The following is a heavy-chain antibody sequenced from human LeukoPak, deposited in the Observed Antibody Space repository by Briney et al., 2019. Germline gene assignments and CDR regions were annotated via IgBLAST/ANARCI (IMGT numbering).Heavy chain of an antibody. CDR2: IIPILGIA. CDR3: ATWDDYNDGSGYYSDFDI. Sequence: ASVKVSCKASGGTFSRYALTWVRQAPGQGLEWMGRIIPILGIANYAQKFQGRVTITADTSTTTAYMELSSLRSEDTAVYYCATWDDYNDGSGYYSDFDIWGQGTMVTVSS. J-gene: IGHJ3*02. D-gene: IGHD3-22*01. CDR1: GGTFSRYA. V-gene: IGHV1-69*04.